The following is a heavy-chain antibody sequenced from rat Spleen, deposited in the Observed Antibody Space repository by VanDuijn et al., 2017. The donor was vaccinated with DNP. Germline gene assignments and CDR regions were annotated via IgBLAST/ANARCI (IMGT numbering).Heavy chain of an antibody. V-gene: IGHV5S10*01. CDR1: GFIFSDYA. J-gene: IGHJ4*01. CDR2: IIYDGSRT. D-gene: IGHD1-9*01. Sequence: EVQLVESGGGLVQPGDSLRLSCATSGFIFSDYAMAWVRQSPKMGLEWVATIIYDGSRTYYRDSVKGRFTISRDNAKSTLYLQMDSLRSEDTATXXXATXXYYXXXYVXXXAXXXGTXVXVS. CDR3: ATXXYYXXXYVXXXA.